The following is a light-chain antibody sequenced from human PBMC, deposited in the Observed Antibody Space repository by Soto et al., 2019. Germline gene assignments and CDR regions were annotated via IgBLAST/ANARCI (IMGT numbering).Light chain of an antibody. J-gene: IGKJ1*01. CDR1: QSLSDSF. V-gene: IGKV3-20*01. Sequence: EVMLTQSPGTLSLSPGERASLSCGASQSLSDSFLAWYQQKAGQSPRLLIYAASARAIGIPDRFSGSGSGTDFTLTISRLEPEDFAVYYCQQYGHSPRTFGQGTKVDIK. CDR3: QQYGHSPRT. CDR2: AAS.